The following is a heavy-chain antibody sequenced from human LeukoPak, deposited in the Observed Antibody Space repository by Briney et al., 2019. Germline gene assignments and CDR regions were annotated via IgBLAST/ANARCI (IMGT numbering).Heavy chain of an antibody. J-gene: IGHJ5*02. V-gene: IGHV1-2*02. CDR3: AREGYCSSTSCYWFDP. D-gene: IGHD2-2*01. CDR1: GYTFTGYY. CDR2: INPNSGGT. Sequence: ASVKVSCKASGYTFTGYYMHWVRQAPGQGLEWMGWINPNSGGTNYAQKFQGRVTMTRDTSISTAYMELSRLRSDDTAVYYCAREGYCSSTSCYWFDPWGQRTLVTVSS.